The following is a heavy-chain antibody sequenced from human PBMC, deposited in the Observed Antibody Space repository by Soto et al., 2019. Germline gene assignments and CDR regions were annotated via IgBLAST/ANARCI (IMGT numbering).Heavy chain of an antibody. CDR3: ARGRYGDY. CDR1: GYAFTTYG. J-gene: IGHJ4*02. Sequence: QVHLVQSGAEVKKPGASVKVSCKGSGYAFTTYGITWVRQAPGQGLEWMGWISAHNGNTNYVQKLQGRVTVTRDTSTSTAYMELRSLRSDDMAVYYCARGRYGDYWGQGALVTVSS. CDR2: ISAHNGNT. D-gene: IGHD1-1*01. V-gene: IGHV1-18*03.